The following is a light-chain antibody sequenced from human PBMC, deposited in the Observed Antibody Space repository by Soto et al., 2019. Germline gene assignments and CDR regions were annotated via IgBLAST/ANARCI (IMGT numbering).Light chain of an antibody. CDR1: QDISDF. V-gene: IGKV1-33*01. Sequence: DIQMTQSPSSLFASVGDRVTITCQASQDISDFLNWYQQKPGKAPKVLIYDASNLQTGVPSRFSGRGSGTDFTFTISSLQPDDSGTYYCQQYDDLPITFGHGTRLEN. J-gene: IGKJ5*01. CDR3: QQYDDLPIT. CDR2: DAS.